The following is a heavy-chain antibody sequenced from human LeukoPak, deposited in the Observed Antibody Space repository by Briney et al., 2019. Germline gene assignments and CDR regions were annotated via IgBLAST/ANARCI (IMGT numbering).Heavy chain of an antibody. CDR3: ARDSDWLLFDY. J-gene: IGHJ4*02. CDR2: VNREGTTT. CDR1: GFTFSAYW. D-gene: IGHD3-9*01. V-gene: IGHV3-74*01. Sequence: GGSLRLSCAASGFTFSAYWMHWVRQVPGKGLVWVSRVNREGTTTIYADSVKGRFTISRDNGKNTLYLQMNSLRAEDTAVYYCARDSDWLLFDYWGQGTLVTV.